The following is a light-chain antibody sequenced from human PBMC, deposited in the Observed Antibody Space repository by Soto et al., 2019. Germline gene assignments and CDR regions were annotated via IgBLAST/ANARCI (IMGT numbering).Light chain of an antibody. CDR3: QQYNPYSRT. Sequence: DIQMTQSPSTLSASVGDRVTITCRASQSISNWLAWYQQKPGKAPKLLIYKASSLQSGVPSMFSGCGSGTDFTLTISSLQPDDFAMYYCQQYNPYSRTFGPGTKVDIK. J-gene: IGKJ1*01. V-gene: IGKV1-5*03. CDR2: KAS. CDR1: QSISNW.